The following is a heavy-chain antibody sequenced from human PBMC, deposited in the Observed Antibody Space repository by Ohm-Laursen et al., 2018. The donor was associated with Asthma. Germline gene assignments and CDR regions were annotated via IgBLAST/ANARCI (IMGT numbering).Heavy chain of an antibody. D-gene: IGHD2-2*01. CDR1: GYTFTSYD. J-gene: IGHJ6*02. CDR2: MNPNSGNT. Sequence: GASVKVSCKASGYTFTSYDINWVRQATGQGLEWMGWMNPNSGNTGYAQKFQGRVTMTRNTSISTAYMELSSLRSEDTAVYYCARVGGYCSSTSCLYYYYGMDVWGQGTTVTVSS. V-gene: IGHV1-8*01. CDR3: ARVGGYCSSTSCLYYYYGMDV.